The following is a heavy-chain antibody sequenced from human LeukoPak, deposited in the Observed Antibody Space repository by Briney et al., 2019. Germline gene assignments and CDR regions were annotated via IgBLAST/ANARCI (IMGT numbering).Heavy chain of an antibody. CDR2: IYHSGST. V-gene: IGHV4-30-2*01. CDR1: GGSISSGGYY. Sequence: ALETLSLTCTVSGGSISSGGYYWSWIRQPPGKGLEWIGYIYHSGSTYYNPSLKSRVTISVDRSKNQFSLKLSSVTAADTAVYYCARESVDGWLHTYYWGQGTLVTVSS. D-gene: IGHD5-12*01. J-gene: IGHJ4*02. CDR3: ARESVDGWLHTYY.